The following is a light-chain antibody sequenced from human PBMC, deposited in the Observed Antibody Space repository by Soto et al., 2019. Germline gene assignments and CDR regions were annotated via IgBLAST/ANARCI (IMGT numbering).Light chain of an antibody. CDR3: SSHAGIINVI. CDR2: EVT. J-gene: IGLJ2*01. V-gene: IGLV2-8*01. Sequence: QSVLTQPPSASGSPGQSVTISCTGTSSDVGGYNYVSWYQQHPGKAPKLMIYEVTKRPSGVPDRFSGSKSGNTASLTVSGLLAEDEDDYYCSSHAGIINVIFGGGTKLTVL. CDR1: SSDVGGYNY.